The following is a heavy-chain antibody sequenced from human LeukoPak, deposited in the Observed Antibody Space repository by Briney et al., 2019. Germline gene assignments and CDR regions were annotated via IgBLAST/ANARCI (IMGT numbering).Heavy chain of an antibody. CDR2: INHSGST. CDR1: GRSFSGYY. J-gene: IGHJ4*02. CDR3: ASVPRTSRPLDY. Sequence: PAETLSLTCAVYGRSFSGYYWSWIRQPPGKGLEGIGEINHSGSTNNKPSLKSRVTISLDTSNNQLSLKLSSVTAADTAVYYCASVPRTSRPLDYWGQGNLVTVSS. V-gene: IGHV4-34*01. D-gene: IGHD2-2*01.